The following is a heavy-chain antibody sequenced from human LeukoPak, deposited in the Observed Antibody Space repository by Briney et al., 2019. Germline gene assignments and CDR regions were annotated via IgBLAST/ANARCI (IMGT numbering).Heavy chain of an antibody. CDR2: INTDGSST. Sequence: GGSLRLSCAASGFTFSSHWMHWVRQAPGKGLVWVSRINTDGSSTTYADSVKGRFTISRDNAKNTVCLQMNSLRAEDTAVYYCARAGYSSSWLESWGQGTLVTVSS. V-gene: IGHV3-74*03. CDR3: ARAGYSSSWLES. CDR1: GFTFSSHW. D-gene: IGHD6-13*01. J-gene: IGHJ4*02.